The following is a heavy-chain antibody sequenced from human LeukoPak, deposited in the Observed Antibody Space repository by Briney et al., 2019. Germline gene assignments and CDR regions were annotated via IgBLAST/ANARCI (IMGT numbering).Heavy chain of an antibody. V-gene: IGHV3-30*18. CDR1: GFTFSSYG. CDR2: ISYDGSNK. Sequence: GALRLSCAASGFTFSSYGMHWVRQAPGKGLEWVVVISYDGSNKYYADSVKGRLPISRDNSKNTLYLQMNSLRAEDTAVYYCANGSSADYWGQGTLVTVSS. J-gene: IGHJ4*02. CDR3: ANGSSADY. D-gene: IGHD3-22*01.